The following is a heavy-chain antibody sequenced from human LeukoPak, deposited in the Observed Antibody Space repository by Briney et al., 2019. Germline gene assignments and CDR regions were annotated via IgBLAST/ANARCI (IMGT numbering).Heavy chain of an antibody. J-gene: IGHJ6*02. CDR2: IYSGGST. D-gene: IGHD1-26*01. CDR3: ARESRLRRENYYYGLDV. CDR1: GFTVSSNY. Sequence: GGSLRLSCAASGFTVSSNYMSWVRQAPGKGLEWVSLIYSGGSTYYADSVKGRFTISRDNSKNTLYLQMDSLRAEDTAVYYCARESRLRRENYYYGLDVWGQGTTVTVSS. V-gene: IGHV3-53*01.